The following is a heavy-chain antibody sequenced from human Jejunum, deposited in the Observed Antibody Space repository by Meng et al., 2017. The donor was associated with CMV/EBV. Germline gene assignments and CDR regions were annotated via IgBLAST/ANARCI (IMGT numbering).Heavy chain of an antibody. J-gene: IGHJ5*01. CDR3: ARDKAGYKNCDS. Sequence: QVELQEAGPGPVEPSPTRSPTCTVSGGSIASDDYWWSWIRQPPGKGLEWIGYIYHKGHTYYNPSLRSRISISVDTSKNQFSLRLNSVTAADTAVYYCARDKAGYKNCDSWGQGTLVTVSS. CDR1: GGSIASDDYW. D-gene: IGHD5-24*01. V-gene: IGHV4-30-4*08. CDR2: IYHKGHT.